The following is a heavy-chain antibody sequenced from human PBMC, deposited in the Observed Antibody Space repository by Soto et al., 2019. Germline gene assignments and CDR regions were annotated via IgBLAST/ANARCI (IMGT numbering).Heavy chain of an antibody. Sequence: ETLSLTCTVSGVSISGSVNYWGWIRQPPGKGLEWIGSVYHSGTTYYNPSLKSRVTVSADTSKNHFSLRLSSVTAADTAVYYCAATSSGGSLAGDYWGLGILVTVSS. CDR3: AATSSGGSLAGDY. CDR1: GVSISGSVNY. D-gene: IGHD6-19*01. J-gene: IGHJ4*02. CDR2: VYHSGTT. V-gene: IGHV4-39*02.